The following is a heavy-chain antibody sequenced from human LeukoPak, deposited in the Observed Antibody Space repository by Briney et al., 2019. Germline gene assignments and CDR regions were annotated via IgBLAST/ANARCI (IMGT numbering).Heavy chain of an antibody. Sequence: GGSLRLSCAASGFTFSNAWMSWVRQAPGKGLEWVGRIKSKTDGGTTDYAAPVKGRFTISRDDSKNTLYLQMNSLRAEDTAVYYCAKDPRASSGDDAFDIWGQGTMVTVSS. D-gene: IGHD6-19*01. CDR1: GFTFSNAW. V-gene: IGHV3-15*01. CDR3: AKDPRASSGDDAFDI. CDR2: IKSKTDGGTT. J-gene: IGHJ3*02.